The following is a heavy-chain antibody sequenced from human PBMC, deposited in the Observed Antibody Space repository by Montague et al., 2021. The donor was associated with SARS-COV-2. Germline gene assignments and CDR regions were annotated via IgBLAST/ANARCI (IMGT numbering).Heavy chain of an antibody. Sequence: PALVKPTQTLTLTCTFSGFSLSTRGVGVGWVRQPPGKALEWLTLIYWNDEKRYRPSLKSRLTISKDTSKNQVVLTMTNLDPVDTATYYCAHRPIVVGSAGIPLFAFDMWGPGTMVTVSS. V-gene: IGHV2-5*01. J-gene: IGHJ3*02. D-gene: IGHD2-2*01. CDR3: AHRPIVVGSAGIPLFAFDM. CDR1: GFSLSTRGVG. CDR2: IYWNDEK.